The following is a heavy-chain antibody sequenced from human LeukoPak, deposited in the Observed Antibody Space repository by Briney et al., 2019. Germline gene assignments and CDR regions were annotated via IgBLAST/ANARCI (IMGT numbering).Heavy chain of an antibody. CDR1: GGSIINYDYY. Sequence: PSETLSLTCTVSGGSIINYDYYWGWIRQPPGKGLEWIASMHYSGSTYLNPSLKSRVTISVDTSKNQFSLNLSSVTAADTAVYYCTRSCGSTSCSDGDWFDPWGQRTLVTVSS. V-gene: IGHV4-39*01. D-gene: IGHD2-2*01. CDR2: MHYSGST. CDR3: TRSCGSTSCSDGDWFDP. J-gene: IGHJ5*02.